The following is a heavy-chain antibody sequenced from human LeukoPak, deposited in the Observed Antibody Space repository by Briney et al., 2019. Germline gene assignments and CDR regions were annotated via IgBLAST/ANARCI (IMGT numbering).Heavy chain of an antibody. D-gene: IGHD2-2*01. Sequence: GESLKISCKGSGYSFTSYWIGWVRQMPGKGLEWMGSIYPDDSDTRYSPSFQGQVTISADKSISTAYLQWSSLKASGTAMYYCATSGYCSSTRCSSLGHWGQGTQVTVSS. V-gene: IGHV5-51*01. CDR1: GYSFTSYW. CDR3: ATSGYCSSTRCSSLGH. J-gene: IGHJ5*02. CDR2: IYPDDSDT.